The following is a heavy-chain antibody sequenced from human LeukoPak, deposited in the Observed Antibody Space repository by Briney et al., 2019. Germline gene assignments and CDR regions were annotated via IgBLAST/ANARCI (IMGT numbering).Heavy chain of an antibody. CDR1: DGSVRSYY. CDR2: IYYSGST. Sequence: SETLSLTCTVSDGSVRSYYWSWIRQPPGKGLEWIGYIYYSGSTNYNPSLKSRVTISVDTSKNQFSLKLSSVTAADTAVYYCARHSAPSIAARPGYYYSMDVWGQGTTVTVSS. J-gene: IGHJ6*02. CDR3: ARHSAPSIAARPGYYYSMDV. V-gene: IGHV4-59*08. D-gene: IGHD6-6*01.